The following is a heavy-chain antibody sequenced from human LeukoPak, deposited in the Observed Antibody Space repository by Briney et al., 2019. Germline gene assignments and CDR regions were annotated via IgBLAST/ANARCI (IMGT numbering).Heavy chain of an antibody. Sequence: PGGSLRLSCAASGFTFSSYAMSWVRQAPGKGLEWVSAISGSGGSTYYADSVKGRFTISRDNSKNTLYLQMNSLRAEDTAVYYCAKSSSYYYDNSGYFDYWGQGTLVTVSS. V-gene: IGHV3-23*01. J-gene: IGHJ4*02. CDR1: GFTFSSYA. CDR3: AKSSSYYYDNSGYFDY. D-gene: IGHD3-22*01. CDR2: ISGSGGST.